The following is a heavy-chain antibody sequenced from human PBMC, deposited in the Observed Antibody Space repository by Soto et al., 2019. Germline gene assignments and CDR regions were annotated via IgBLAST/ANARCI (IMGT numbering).Heavy chain of an antibody. Sequence: VQLVESGGGVVQPGRSLRLSCAASGFTFSDYAMHWVRQAPGKGLEWVAVVSHDGRNTHYADSVKGRFTISRDSSKNNVSLEMTSLRAEDTAVYYWAKGGRQWLVTSDFNYWGQGALVTVSS. CDR2: VSHDGRNT. CDR1: GFTFSDYA. V-gene: IGHV3-30*18. D-gene: IGHD6-19*01. J-gene: IGHJ4*02. CDR3: AKGGRQWLVTSDFNY.